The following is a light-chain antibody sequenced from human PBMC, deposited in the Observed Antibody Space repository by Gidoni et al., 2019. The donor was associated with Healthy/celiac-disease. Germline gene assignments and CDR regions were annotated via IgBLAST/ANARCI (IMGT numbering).Light chain of an antibody. CDR1: QYISNY. CDR3: QQYDNLPLT. V-gene: IGKV1-33*01. Sequence: PGSLCASVGDRVTITCQASQYISNYLNFHQQKPREAPDLLIYDASNLETGVPSRFSESGSGTDFTFTISSLQPEDIATYYCQQYDNLPLTFGGGTKVEIK. CDR2: DAS. J-gene: IGKJ4*01.